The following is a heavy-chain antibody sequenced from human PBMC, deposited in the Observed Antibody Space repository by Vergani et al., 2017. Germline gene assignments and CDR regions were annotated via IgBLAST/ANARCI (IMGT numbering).Heavy chain of an antibody. CDR1: GGSISSSSYY. V-gene: IGHV4-39*01. Sequence: QLQLQESGPGLVKPSETLSLTCTVSGGSISSSSYYWGWIRPPPGKGLEWIGSIYYSGSNYYNPSLKSRVTISVDTSKNQFSLELSSVTAADTSVFYCAGFEGPYVWLFNFDYWGQGTLVTVSS. D-gene: IGHD3-16*01. J-gene: IGHJ4*02. CDR3: AGFEGPYVWLFNFDY. CDR2: IYYSGSN.